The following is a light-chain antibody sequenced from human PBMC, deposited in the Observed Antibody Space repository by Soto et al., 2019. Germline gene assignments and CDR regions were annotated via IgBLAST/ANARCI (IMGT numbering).Light chain of an antibody. CDR1: SSDVGGSNY. CDR3: SSYTSSNSLEV. Sequence: QSVLIQPTSVSGSPGQSITISCTGTSSDVGGSNYISWYQHHPHRAPKLLLYEVGYRPSGVSNRFSGSKSDNTASLSISGIPAEDEADYYCSSYTSSNSLEVFGIGTKVTVL. CDR2: EVG. J-gene: IGLJ1*01. V-gene: IGLV2-14*01.